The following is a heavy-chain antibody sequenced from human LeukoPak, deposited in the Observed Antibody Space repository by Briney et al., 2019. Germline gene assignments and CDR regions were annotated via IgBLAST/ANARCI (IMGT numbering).Heavy chain of an antibody. D-gene: IGHD1-14*01. CDR2: IYSDDRA. V-gene: IGHV3-66*02. Sequence: AGSLRLSCVASGFTVSRNVMSWVRQAPGKGLEWVSLIYSDDRAFYADSVKGRFTISRNNSKNTLFLQMSSLKPEDTAIYYCARDLAGFQEPRYYYCMDVWGKGTTVTVSS. CDR1: GFTVSRNV. J-gene: IGHJ6*03. CDR3: ARDLAGFQEPRYYYCMDV.